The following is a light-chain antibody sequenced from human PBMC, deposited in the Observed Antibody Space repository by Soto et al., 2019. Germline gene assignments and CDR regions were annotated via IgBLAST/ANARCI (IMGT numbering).Light chain of an antibody. V-gene: IGKV3-20*01. J-gene: IGKJ4*01. Sequence: EIVLTQSPGTLSLSPGERATLSCRASQSVSSSYLAWYQQKPGQAPRLLIYGASSRATGIPDRFSGSGSGTDFTLTISRLEPEDCAVFYCQHYYSSRLTFGGGTKVEIK. CDR3: QHYYSSRLT. CDR2: GAS. CDR1: QSVSSSY.